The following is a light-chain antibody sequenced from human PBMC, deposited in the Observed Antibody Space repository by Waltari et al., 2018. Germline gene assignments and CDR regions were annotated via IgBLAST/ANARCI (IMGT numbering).Light chain of an antibody. CDR1: QGISSY. CDR3: LQHNSYPYS. J-gene: IGKJ2*03. CDR2: AAT. V-gene: IGKV1-17*01. Sequence: DIQMTQSPSSLSASVGDTVTITCRASQGISSYLNWFQQKPGKAPKLLIYAATTLQSGVPSRFSVSGSETAFTLTISSLQPEDFAAYYCLQHNSYPYSFGQGTKVEIK.